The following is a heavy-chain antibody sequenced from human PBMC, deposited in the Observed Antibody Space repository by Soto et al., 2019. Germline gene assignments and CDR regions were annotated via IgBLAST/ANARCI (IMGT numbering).Heavy chain of an antibody. J-gene: IGHJ4*02. D-gene: IGHD3-22*01. Sequence: ASDQVCGKASGYAFTSYRTNWVHQAPGRGVEWVGWVNPGNGNTKYSQKFQGRVIIERDTSASTAYMELSSLRSEDTAVYYCARGGYFDSSNYLAYWGLGTLVTVSS. CDR1: GYAFTSYR. V-gene: IGHV1-3*01. CDR2: VNPGNGNT. CDR3: ARGGYFDSSNYLAY.